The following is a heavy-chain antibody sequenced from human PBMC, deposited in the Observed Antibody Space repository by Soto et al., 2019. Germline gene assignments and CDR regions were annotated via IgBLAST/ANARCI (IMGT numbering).Heavy chain of an antibody. J-gene: IGHJ5*02. CDR1: GGTFSSYT. V-gene: IGHV1-69*04. CDR3: ARDDGGITGPPIWFDP. Sequence: ASVKVSCKASGGTFSSYTISWVRQAPGQGLEWMGRIIPIYGIANYAQKFQGRVTITADKSTSTAYMELSSLRSEDTAVYYCARDDGGITGPPIWFDPWGQGTLVTVSS. CDR2: IIPIYGIA. D-gene: IGHD1-20*01.